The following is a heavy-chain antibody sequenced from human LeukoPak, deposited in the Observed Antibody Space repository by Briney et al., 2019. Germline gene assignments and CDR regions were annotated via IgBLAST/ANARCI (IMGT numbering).Heavy chain of an antibody. CDR2: IKQDGGEK. Sequence: PGGSLRLSCAASGFTFSSYWMSWVRQAPGKGLEWVANIKQDGGEKYYVDSVKGRFTISRDNAKNSLYLQMNSLRAEDTAVYYCARDRPSSGWSKPFCYFDYWGQGTLVTVSS. V-gene: IGHV3-7*01. D-gene: IGHD6-19*01. CDR1: GFTFSSYW. J-gene: IGHJ4*02. CDR3: ARDRPSSGWSKPFCYFDY.